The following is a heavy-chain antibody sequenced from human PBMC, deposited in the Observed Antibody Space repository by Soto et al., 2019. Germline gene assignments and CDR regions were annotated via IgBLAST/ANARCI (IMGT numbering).Heavy chain of an antibody. Sequence: QVQLQESGPGLVKPSETLSLTCTVSGGSITNYYCSWFRQPPGKGLEWIGYIQYNGYSAYNLSLKRRVTMSMATSKTQFSLMLESVTATDTAVYYCASHGFGSLHGLVDVWGQGTTVIVSS. CDR2: IQYNGYS. V-gene: IGHV4-59*08. CDR3: ASHGFGSLHGLVDV. D-gene: IGHD3-10*01. J-gene: IGHJ6*02. CDR1: GGSITNYY.